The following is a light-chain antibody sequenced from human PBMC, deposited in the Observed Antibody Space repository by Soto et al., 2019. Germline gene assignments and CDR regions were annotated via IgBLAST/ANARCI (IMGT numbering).Light chain of an antibody. CDR1: SSNIGTKT. CDR3: AAWDDSLNGYV. J-gene: IGLJ1*01. CDR2: RNT. V-gene: IGLV1-44*01. Sequence: QSALPQPPSASGTPGQRATFSCSGSSSNIGTKTVNWYQQVPGTAPKLLIYRNTQRPAGVPDRFSGSKSGTSASLAISGLQSEDEADYFCAAWDDSLNGYVFGSGTKVTVL.